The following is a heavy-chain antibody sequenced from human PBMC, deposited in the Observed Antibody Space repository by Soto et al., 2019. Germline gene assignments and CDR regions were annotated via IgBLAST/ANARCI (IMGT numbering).Heavy chain of an antibody. J-gene: IGHJ4*02. CDR1: GFTFSDYY. Sequence: GGSMRLSCAASGFTFSDYYMSWISQAKGKGLEWVSYISSSSSYTNYADSVKGRFTISRDNAKNSLYLQMNSLRAEDTAVYYCARAQGDYDSGRMIYFDYWGQGTLVTVSS. CDR2: ISSSSSYT. D-gene: IGHD5-12*01. V-gene: IGHV3-11*06. CDR3: ARAQGDYDSGRMIYFDY.